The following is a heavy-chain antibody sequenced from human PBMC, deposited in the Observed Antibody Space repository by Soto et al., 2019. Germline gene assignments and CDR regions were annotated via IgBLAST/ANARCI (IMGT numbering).Heavy chain of an antibody. J-gene: IGHJ4*02. D-gene: IGHD3-22*01. CDR1: GGTFSSYA. V-gene: IGHV1-69*06. Sequence: GASVKVSCKASGGTFSSYAISWVRQAPGQGLEWMGGIIPIFGTANYAQKFQGRVTITADKSTSTAYMELSSLRSEDTAVYYCARDRYYDSSGSPDSPYWGQGTLVTVSS. CDR3: ARDRYYDSSGSPDSPY. CDR2: IIPIFGTA.